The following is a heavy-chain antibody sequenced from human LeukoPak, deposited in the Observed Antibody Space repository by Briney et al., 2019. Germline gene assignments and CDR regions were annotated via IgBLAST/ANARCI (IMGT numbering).Heavy chain of an antibody. J-gene: IGHJ6*03. D-gene: IGHD2-2*01. CDR2: IRSKANSYAT. CDR1: GFTFSGSA. CDR3: AKDHCGRTGCSSYYYYMDV. V-gene: IGHV3-73*01. Sequence: GGSLRLSCAASGFTFSGSAMHWVRQASGKGLEWVGRIRSKANSYATAYAASVKGRFTISRDDSKNTAYLQMSSLRPEDTAVYYCAKDHCGRTGCSSYYYYMDVWGKGTTVTVSS.